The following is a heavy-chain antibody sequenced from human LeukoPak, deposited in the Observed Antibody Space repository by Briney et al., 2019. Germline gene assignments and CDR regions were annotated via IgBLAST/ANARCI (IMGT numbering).Heavy chain of an antibody. CDR1: GFTFDDYA. Sequence: GGSLRLSCAASGFTFDDYAMHWVRQAPGKGLEWVSLISGDGGCTYYADSVKGRFTISRDNSKNSLYLQMNSLRTEDTALYYCAKAMVVRKYYYYYYYMDVWGKGTTVTVSS. J-gene: IGHJ6*03. CDR2: ISGDGGCT. V-gene: IGHV3-43*02. D-gene: IGHD2-15*01. CDR3: AKAMVVRKYYYYYYYMDV.